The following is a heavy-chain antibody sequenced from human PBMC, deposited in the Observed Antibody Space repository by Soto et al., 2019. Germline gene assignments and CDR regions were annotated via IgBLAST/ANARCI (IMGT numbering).Heavy chain of an antibody. CDR2: IFYSGST. D-gene: IGHD2-8*01. V-gene: IGHV4-4*02. Sequence: QVQLQESGPGLVNPSGTLSLTCAVSGGSLSSSSWWSWVRQPPGKTLEWLGEIFYSGSTKYNPSLNSRVTISADQSKNYFSLRLSSVTAADTAVYYCVPRGGVPYYHDFWGQGMLVTVSS. CDR1: GGSLSSSSW. CDR3: VPRGGVPYYHDF. J-gene: IGHJ4*02.